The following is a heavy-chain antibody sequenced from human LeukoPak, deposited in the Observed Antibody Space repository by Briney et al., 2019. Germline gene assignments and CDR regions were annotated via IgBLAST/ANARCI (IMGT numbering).Heavy chain of an antibody. CDR2: IGTDTGST. CDR3: ARGAISSHGFDI. D-gene: IGHD3-3*01. CDR1: GYTFPSYH. J-gene: IGHJ3*02. V-gene: IGHV1-18*01. Sequence: ASVKVSCKASGYTFPSYHFSWVRQAPGQGLEWMGWIGTDTGSTNYAQKFQDRVTMTTDTSTTTAYMELRSLRSDDTAVYYCARGAISSHGFDIWGQGTMVTVCS.